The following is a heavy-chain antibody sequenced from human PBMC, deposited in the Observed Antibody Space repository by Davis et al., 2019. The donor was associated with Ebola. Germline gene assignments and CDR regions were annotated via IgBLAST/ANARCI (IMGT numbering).Heavy chain of an antibody. D-gene: IGHD2-15*01. CDR2: INPNSGGT. V-gene: IGHV1-2*04. CDR3: ARGGYCSGGSCYGDWFDP. CDR1: GYTFTSYG. Sequence: AASVKVSCKASGYTFTSYGISWVRQAPGQGLEWMGWINPNSGGTNYAQKFQGWVTMTRDTSISTAYMELSRLRSDDTAVYYCARGGYCSGGSCYGDWFDPWGQGTLVTVSS. J-gene: IGHJ5*02.